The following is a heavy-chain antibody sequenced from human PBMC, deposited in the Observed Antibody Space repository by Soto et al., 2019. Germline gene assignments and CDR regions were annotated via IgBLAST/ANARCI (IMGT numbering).Heavy chain of an antibody. V-gene: IGHV4-59*01. Sequence: PSETLSLTCSVSGGSISGSYWSWIRQSPGKGLEWLGYVYYTGSTNYSPSLRSRVSISVDTSKNEFSLRLSSVTAADTAVYFCARSVAVPGAHIDYWGQGTQVTAPQ. J-gene: IGHJ4*02. CDR2: VYYTGST. CDR3: ARSVAVPGAHIDY. D-gene: IGHD6-19*01. CDR1: GGSISGSY.